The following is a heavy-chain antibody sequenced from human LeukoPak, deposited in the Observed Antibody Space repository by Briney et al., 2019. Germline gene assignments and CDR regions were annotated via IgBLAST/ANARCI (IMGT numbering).Heavy chain of an antibody. CDR3: ARDRAYLENWFDP. V-gene: IGHV1-18*01. J-gene: IGHJ5*02. CDR1: GYTFTSYG. CDR2: ISAYNGNT. D-gene: IGHD3-16*01. Sequence: ASVKVSCKASGYTFTSYGISWVRQAPGQGLEWMGWISAYNGNTNYAQKLQGRVTMTRDTSTSTVYMELSSLRSEDTAVYYCARDRAYLENWFDPWGQGTLVTVSS.